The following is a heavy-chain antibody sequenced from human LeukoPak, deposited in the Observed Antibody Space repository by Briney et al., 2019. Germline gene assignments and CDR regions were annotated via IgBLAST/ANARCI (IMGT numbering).Heavy chain of an antibody. CDR3: ARAAYRQNYYSYYYMDV. D-gene: IGHD4-11*01. J-gene: IGHJ6*03. CDR1: GFTFCDYA. CDR2: ISWNSGST. Sequence: GGSLRLSCVASGFTFCDYAMHWVRQAPGKGREWVSGISWNSGSTDYADSVTGRFTISRENPKNSLYLHMNSLRAEDTAVYYCARAAYRQNYYSYYYMDVWGTGTTVTVSS. V-gene: IGHV3-9*01.